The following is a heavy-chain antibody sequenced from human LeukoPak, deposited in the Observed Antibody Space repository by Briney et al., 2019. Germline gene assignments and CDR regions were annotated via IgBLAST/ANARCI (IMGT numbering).Heavy chain of an antibody. CDR2: ISSRGST. V-gene: IGHV4-59*02. J-gene: IGHJ3*01. CDR3: AKDVSGTYYAFDV. CDR1: GASVRSHY. D-gene: IGHD3-22*01. Sequence: PSETLSLTCGVSGASVRSHYWRWIRQTPGMGLEWVGYISSRGSTAYNPSLRSRVTISVDAPKNEVSLNVRSVSPAATAAYYCAKDVSGTYYAFDVWGQGTTVIVS.